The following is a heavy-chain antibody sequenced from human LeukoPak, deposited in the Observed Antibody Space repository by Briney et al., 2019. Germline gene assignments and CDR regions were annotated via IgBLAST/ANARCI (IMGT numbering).Heavy chain of an antibody. Sequence: SETLSLTCAVYGGSFSGYYWSWIRQPPEKGLEWIGEINHSGSTNYNPSLKSRVTISVDTSKNQFSLKLSSVTAADTAVYYCARAVGYCSGGSCPLWYYYYGMDVWGQGTTVTVSS. CDR1: GGSFSGYY. D-gene: IGHD2-15*01. J-gene: IGHJ6*02. CDR2: INHSGST. V-gene: IGHV4-34*01. CDR3: ARAVGYCSGGSCPLWYYYYGMDV.